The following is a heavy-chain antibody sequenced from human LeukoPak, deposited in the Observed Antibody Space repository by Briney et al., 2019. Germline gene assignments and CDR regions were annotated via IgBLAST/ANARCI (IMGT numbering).Heavy chain of an antibody. V-gene: IGHV3-30*01. CDR1: GFTFSTYP. CDR3: ARDRHIAAAGYYFDY. D-gene: IGHD6-25*01. CDR2: IADDGKDK. Sequence: GGSLRLSCAASGFTFSTYPMHWVRHAPGKGLEWVAVIADDGKDKHYVESVKGRFTISRDNFKNTLYLQMNSLRVEDTAVYYCARDRHIAAAGYYFDYWGQGTLVTVSS. J-gene: IGHJ4*02.